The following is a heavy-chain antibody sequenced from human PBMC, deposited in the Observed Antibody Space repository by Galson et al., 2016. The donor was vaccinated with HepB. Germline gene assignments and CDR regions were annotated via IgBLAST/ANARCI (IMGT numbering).Heavy chain of an antibody. CDR2: ISYDGSNK. CDR1: GFTFSTYG. D-gene: IGHD3-3*01. V-gene: IGHV3-30*18. Sequence: SLRLSCAASGFTFSTYGMLWVRQGPGKGLEWVAIISYDGSNKYYADSVKGRFTISRDNSKNTMYLQMNSLRAEDTAVYYCAKGDTYYDFWSGYYIDYWGQGTLVTVSS. J-gene: IGHJ4*02. CDR3: AKGDTYYDFWSGYYIDY.